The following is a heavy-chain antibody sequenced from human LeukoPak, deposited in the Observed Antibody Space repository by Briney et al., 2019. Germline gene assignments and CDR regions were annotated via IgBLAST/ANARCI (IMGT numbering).Heavy chain of an antibody. V-gene: IGHV1-69*06. CDR2: VIPMFGTA. Sequence: SVKVSCKASGGTFSTYAISWVRQAPGQGLEWMGRVIPMFGTADYAQKFQGRVTITADKSTSTAYMELSNLRSEDTAVYYCTRHYDSSGYPSLNYFDYWGQGTLVTVSS. CDR1: GGTFSTYA. CDR3: TRHYDSSGYPSLNYFDY. D-gene: IGHD3-22*01. J-gene: IGHJ4*02.